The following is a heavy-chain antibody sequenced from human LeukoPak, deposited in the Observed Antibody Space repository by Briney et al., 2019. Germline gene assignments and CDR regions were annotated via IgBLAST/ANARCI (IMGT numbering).Heavy chain of an antibody. J-gene: IGHJ4*02. D-gene: IGHD6-19*01. V-gene: IGHV3-73*01. CDR2: IRSKANSYAT. CDR3: TTPRIAVAGTHDY. CDR1: GFPISGSA. Sequence: GGSLRLSCAVSGFPISGSAMHWVRQASAKGLEWVGRIRSKANSYATAYAASVKGRFTISRDDSKNTAYLQMNSLRTEDTAVYYCTTPRIAVAGTHDYWGQGTLVTVSS.